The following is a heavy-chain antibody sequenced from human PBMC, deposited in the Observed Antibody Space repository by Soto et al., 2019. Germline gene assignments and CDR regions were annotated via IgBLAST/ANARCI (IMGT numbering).Heavy chain of an antibody. J-gene: IGHJ4*02. CDR3: AKAVCRGGSCYSHY. V-gene: IGHV3-23*01. CDR1: GFTFSSYA. D-gene: IGHD2-15*01. CDR2: ISGSCGST. Sequence: VQLLESGGGLVQPGGSLRLSCAASGFTFSSYAISWVRQAPGKGLEWVSAISGSCGSTYYADSVKGRFTISRDNSKNTLYLQMNSLTAEDTAVYYCAKAVCRGGSCYSHYWGKGTLVTVSS.